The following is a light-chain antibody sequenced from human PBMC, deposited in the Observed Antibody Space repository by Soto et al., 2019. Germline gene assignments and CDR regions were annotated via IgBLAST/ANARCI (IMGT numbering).Light chain of an antibody. V-gene: IGKV1-5*01. CDR1: QSVXTW. Sequence: IPLTQCPSTLSDSAGDSVTIAWRDSQSVXTWLVWCQRKSGQAPQLLXCHAATLESGGPSRLSGSGSGTEFTLPISSMQPDDFANYYCQHYKSDSEAFGQGTKVDIK. J-gene: IGKJ1*01. CDR2: HAA. CDR3: QHYKSDSEA.